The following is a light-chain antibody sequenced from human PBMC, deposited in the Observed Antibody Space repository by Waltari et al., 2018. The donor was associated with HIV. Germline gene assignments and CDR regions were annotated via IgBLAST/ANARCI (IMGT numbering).Light chain of an antibody. CDR3: QQYRMTPWT. J-gene: IGKJ1*01. CDR2: WAS. V-gene: IGKV4-1*01. CDR1: QSVVYSSDNENY. Sequence: DIVMTQSPESLAVALGERATINCKSSQSVVYSSDNENYLAWYQQKPRQPPKLLMYWASHRGSGVPDRFSGSGSGTNFTLSISNVEAEDVAIYYCQQYRMTPWTFGQGTKLEVK.